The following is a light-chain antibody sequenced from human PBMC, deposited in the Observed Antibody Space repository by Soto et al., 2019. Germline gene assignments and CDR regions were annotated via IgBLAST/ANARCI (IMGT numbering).Light chain of an antibody. CDR3: CSYTSDLTPYV. CDR2: GNT. Sequence: VLTQPPSVSGAPGQRVTISCTGSSSNIGAGYDVHWYQQLPGTAPKLLIYGNTNRPSGVPDRFSGSRSGTSASLAITGLQAGDEADYYCCSYTSDLTPYVFGTGTKVTVL. CDR1: SSNIGAGYD. V-gene: IGLV1-40*01. J-gene: IGLJ1*01.